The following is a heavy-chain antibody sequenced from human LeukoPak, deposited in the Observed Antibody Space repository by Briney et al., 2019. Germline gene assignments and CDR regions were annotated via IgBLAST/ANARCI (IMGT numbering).Heavy chain of an antibody. V-gene: IGHV3-43D*03. Sequence: GGSLRLSCAASGFTFHDYAMHWVRQGPGKGLEWVSLISWDGGSTNYADSVKGRLTTSRENSKNSLDVQMNSLRDEAAALYYCAKDSSVHWSLFEYYMDVWGKGTPVTVSS. J-gene: IGHJ6*03. CDR1: GFTFHDYA. CDR2: ISWDGGST. CDR3: AKDSSVHWSLFEYYMDV. D-gene: IGHD3-9*01.